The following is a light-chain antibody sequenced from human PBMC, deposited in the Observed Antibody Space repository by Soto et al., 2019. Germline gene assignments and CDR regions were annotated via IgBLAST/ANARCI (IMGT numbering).Light chain of an antibody. J-gene: IGKJ4*01. V-gene: IGKV1-27*01. CDR3: LKYNTDPLT. Sequence: DMQMTQSPSSLSASDGDRVTIACRSSQGIRHDLAWYQQKPGKAPRCLIYAASALQTGVPSRFSGSGSGTEFTLTISSLQPEDVATYFCLKYNTDPLTFGGGTKVDIK. CDR2: AAS. CDR1: QGIRHD.